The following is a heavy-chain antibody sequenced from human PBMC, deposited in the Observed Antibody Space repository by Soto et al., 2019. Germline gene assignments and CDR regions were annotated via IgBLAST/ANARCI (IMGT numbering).Heavy chain of an antibody. CDR2: ISATGATT. V-gene: IGHV3-23*01. J-gene: IGHJ1*01. Sequence: HLGGSMRLSCVASGFTFRDSAMPWVRQAPGKGLEWVSVISATGATTYYADSVRGRFTISRDNSKNTLNLQMNDLRVEDTAVIYFTKRRQPTEKDIAVMLAPASTIQRWGQGTLGTVSS. D-gene: IGHD2-15*01. CDR3: TKRRQPTEKDIAVMLAPASTIQR. CDR1: GFTFRDSA.